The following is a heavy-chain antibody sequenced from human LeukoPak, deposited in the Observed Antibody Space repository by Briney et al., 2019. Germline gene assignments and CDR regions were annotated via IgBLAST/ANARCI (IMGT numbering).Heavy chain of an antibody. D-gene: IGHD4-17*01. CDR2: IIPIFGTA. Sequence: SVKVSCKASGYTFTSYGISWVRQAPGQGLEWMGRIIPIFGTANYAQKFQGRVTITTDESTSTAYMELSSLRSEDTAVYYCARGVDYGDYLYYYYMDVWGKGTTVTVSS. CDR3: ARGVDYGDYLYYYYMDV. CDR1: GYTFTSYG. J-gene: IGHJ6*03. V-gene: IGHV1-69*05.